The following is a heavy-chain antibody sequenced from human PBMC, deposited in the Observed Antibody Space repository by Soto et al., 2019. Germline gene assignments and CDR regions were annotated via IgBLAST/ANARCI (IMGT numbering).Heavy chain of an antibody. CDR1: GYTFTTYY. CDR3: GTEGGYQRIDY. V-gene: IGHV1-46*03. J-gene: IGHJ4*02. Sequence: QVQLVQSGAEVKKPGASVKVSCKASGYTFTTYYIHWVRQAPGQGLEWMGIINPSGGNITYAQKFQGRATMTRDTSARTFYAWPSSLRSQATAVYYCGTEGGYQRIDYWGPGAIVSVSP. CDR2: INPSGGNI. D-gene: IGHD5-18*01.